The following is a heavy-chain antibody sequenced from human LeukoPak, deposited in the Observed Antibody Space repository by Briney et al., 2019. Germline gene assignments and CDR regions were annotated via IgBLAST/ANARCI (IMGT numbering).Heavy chain of an antibody. CDR2: INPNSGGT. D-gene: IGHD3-9*01. Sequence: WASVKVSCKASGYTFTGYYMHWVRQAPGQGLEWMGWINPNSGGTNYAQKFQGRVTMTRDTSISTAYMELSRLRSDDTAVYYCVGDILTGDLDYWGQGTLVTVSS. CDR3: VGDILTGDLDY. J-gene: IGHJ4*02. V-gene: IGHV1-2*02. CDR1: GYTFTGYY.